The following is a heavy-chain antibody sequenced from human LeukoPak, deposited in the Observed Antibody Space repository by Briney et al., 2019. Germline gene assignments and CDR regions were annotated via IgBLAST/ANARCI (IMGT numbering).Heavy chain of an antibody. CDR3: AKDRGICSSTSCYLDY. V-gene: IGHV3-23*01. D-gene: IGHD2-2*01. J-gene: IGHJ4*02. Sequence: GGSLRLSCAASGFTFSSYAMSWVRQAPGKGLEWVSAISGSGGSTYYADSVKGRFTISRDNSKNTLYLQMNSLRAEDTAVYYCAKDRGICSSTSCYLDYWGQGTLVTVSS. CDR2: ISGSGGST. CDR1: GFTFSSYA.